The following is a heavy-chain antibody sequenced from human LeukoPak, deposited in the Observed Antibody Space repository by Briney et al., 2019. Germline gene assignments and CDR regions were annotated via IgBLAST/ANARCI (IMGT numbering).Heavy chain of an antibody. J-gene: IGHJ3*02. V-gene: IGHV3-23*01. Sequence: GGSLRLSCAASGLTFSTHAMIWVWVRQAPGKGLEWVSALNGATGVTYYADSVKGRFALSRDSSDSTLYLQMNSLRVEDTAVYYCAREYYDSSGIKYAFNMWGQGTTVTVSS. CDR2: LNGATGVT. CDR3: AREYYDSSGIKYAFNM. D-gene: IGHD3-22*01. CDR1: GLTFSTHA.